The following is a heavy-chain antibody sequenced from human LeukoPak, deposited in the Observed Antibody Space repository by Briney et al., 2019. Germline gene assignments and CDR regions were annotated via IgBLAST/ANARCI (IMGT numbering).Heavy chain of an antibody. V-gene: IGHV1-2*06. CDR1: GYTFTGYY. CDR2: INPNSGGT. Sequence: ATVKISCKVSGYTFTGYYMHWVRQAPGQGLEWMGRINPNSGGTNYAQKFQGRVTMTRNTSISTAYMELSRLRSDDTAVYYCARDGQAGDYWGQGTLVTVSS. CDR3: ARDGQAGDY. J-gene: IGHJ4*02.